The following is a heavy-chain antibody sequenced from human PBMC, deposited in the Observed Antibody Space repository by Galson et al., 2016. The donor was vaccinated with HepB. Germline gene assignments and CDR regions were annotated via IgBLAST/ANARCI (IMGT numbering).Heavy chain of an antibody. D-gene: IGHD5-18*01. Sequence: ETLSLTCTVSDGSVTSGQHYWSWVRQPPGKGLEWIGYIYYSGSTYYNPSLESRVSISLDTSKNQFSVKLSSVAAADTAIYFCTREGYSYGHVDSWGQGTLVTVSS. J-gene: IGHJ5*01. V-gene: IGHV4-61*01. CDR2: IYYSGST. CDR3: TREGYSYGHVDS. CDR1: DGSVTSGQHY.